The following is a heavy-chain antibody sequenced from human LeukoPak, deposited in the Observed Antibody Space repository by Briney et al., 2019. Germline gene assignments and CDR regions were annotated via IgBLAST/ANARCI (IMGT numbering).Heavy chain of an antibody. D-gene: IGHD3-10*01. J-gene: IGHJ4*02. CDR1: GFTFSHYA. CDR2: ISGTIGDT. CDR3: VRLFRGVRGYFDY. V-gene: IGHV3-23*01. Sequence: PGGSLRLSCVGSGFTFSHYAMAWVRRAPGKGLEWVSTISGTIGDTYYADSVKGRFTISRDNSKDTLSLQMSSLRAEDTAEYFCVRLFRGVRGYFDYWGQGTLVDVSS.